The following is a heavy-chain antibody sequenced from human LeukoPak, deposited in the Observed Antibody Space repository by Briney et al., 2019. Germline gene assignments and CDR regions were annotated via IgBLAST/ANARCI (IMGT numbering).Heavy chain of an antibody. J-gene: IGHJ4*02. CDR3: ANLPYYYDSSGYYWPRPAPLHYDY. CDR2: IRYDGSNK. V-gene: IGHV3-30*02. D-gene: IGHD3-22*01. CDR1: GFTFSSYG. Sequence: GGSLRLSCAASGFTFSSYGMHWVRQAPGKGLEWVAFIRYDGSNKYYADSVKGRFTISRDNSKNTLYLQMNSLRAEDTAVYYCANLPYYYDSSGYYWPRPAPLHYDYWGQGTLVTVSS.